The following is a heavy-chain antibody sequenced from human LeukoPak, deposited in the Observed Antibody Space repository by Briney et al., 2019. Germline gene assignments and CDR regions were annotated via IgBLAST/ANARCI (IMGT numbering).Heavy chain of an antibody. CDR1: GFTVSSNY. J-gene: IGHJ4*02. D-gene: IGHD1-14*01. CDR2: IYSGGST. CDR3: ASGLPPGIIDY. V-gene: IGHV3-53*01. Sequence: GGSLRLSSAASGFTVSSNYMTWVRQAPGKGLEWVSVIYSGGSTYYADSVKGRFTISRDDSKNTLYLQMNSLRAEDTAVYYCASGLPPGIIDYWGQGTLVTVSS.